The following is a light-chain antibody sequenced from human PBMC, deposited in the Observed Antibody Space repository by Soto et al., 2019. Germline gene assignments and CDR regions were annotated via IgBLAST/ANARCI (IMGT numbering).Light chain of an antibody. CDR3: CSYAGSYTLWV. Sequence: QSVLTQPRSVSGSPGQSVTISCTGTSSDVGGYNYVSWYQQYPGKAPKLIIYDVSKRPSGVPDRFSGSKSGNTASLTISGLQAEDEADHYCCSYAGSYTLWVFGGGTKVTVL. CDR1: SSDVGGYNY. V-gene: IGLV2-11*01. CDR2: DVS. J-gene: IGLJ3*02.